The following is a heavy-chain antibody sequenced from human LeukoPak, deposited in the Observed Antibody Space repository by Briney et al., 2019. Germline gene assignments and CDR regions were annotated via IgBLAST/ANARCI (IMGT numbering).Heavy chain of an antibody. CDR2: IGTAGDT. J-gene: IGHJ4*02. CDR1: GFTFSSYG. Sequence: GGTLRLSCAASGFTFSSYGMSWVRQAPGKGLEWVSAIGTAGDTYYAGSVKGRFTISRENAKNSLYLQMNRLRAGDTAVYYCARVKDGGLGFDYWGQGTLVTVSS. CDR3: ARVKDGGLGFDY. V-gene: IGHV3-13*01. D-gene: IGHD4-23*01.